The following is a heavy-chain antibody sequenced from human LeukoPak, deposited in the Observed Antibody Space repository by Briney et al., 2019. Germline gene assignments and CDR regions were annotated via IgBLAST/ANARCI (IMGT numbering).Heavy chain of an antibody. CDR3: ARHELASYPFDY. CDR1: GGSISSSSYY. V-gene: IGHV4-39*01. J-gene: IGHJ4*02. Sequence: PSETLSLTCTVSGGSISSSSYYWGWIRQPPGKGLEWIGSIYYTGSTYYKPSLKSRVTISVDRSKNQFSLKLTSVTAADTAVYYCARHELASYPFDYWGQGTLVTVSS. D-gene: IGHD3-3*02. CDR2: IYYTGST.